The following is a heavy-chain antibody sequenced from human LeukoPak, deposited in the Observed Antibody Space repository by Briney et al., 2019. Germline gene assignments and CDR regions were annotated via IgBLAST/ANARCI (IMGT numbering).Heavy chain of an antibody. CDR1: GFTFSSYS. CDR3: ARDLFGVVIPLTLADY. V-gene: IGHV3-21*01. Sequence: GGSLRLSCAASGFTFSSYSMNWVRQAPGKGLEWVSSISSSSSYIYYADSVKGRFTICRDNAKNSLYLQMNSLRAEDTAVYYCARDLFGVVIPLTLADYWGQGTLVTVSS. J-gene: IGHJ4*02. CDR2: ISSSSSYI. D-gene: IGHD3-3*01.